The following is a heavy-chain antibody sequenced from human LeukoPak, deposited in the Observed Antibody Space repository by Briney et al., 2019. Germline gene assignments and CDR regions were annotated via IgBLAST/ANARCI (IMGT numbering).Heavy chain of an antibody. CDR3: ARGRDGYFFFDY. Sequence: GGSLRLSCAASGFTFSSYSMNWVRQAPGKGLEWVSSISSSSSYIYYADSVKGRFTISRDNAKNSLYLQMNSLRAEDTAVYYCARGRDGYFFFDYWGQGTLVTVSS. CDR2: ISSSSSYI. CDR1: GFTFSSYS. J-gene: IGHJ4*02. D-gene: IGHD2/OR15-2a*01. V-gene: IGHV3-21*01.